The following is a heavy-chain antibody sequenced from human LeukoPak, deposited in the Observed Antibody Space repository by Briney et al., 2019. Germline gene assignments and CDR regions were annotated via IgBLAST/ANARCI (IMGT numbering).Heavy chain of an antibody. CDR2: IIPIFGTT. CDR3: ARAPSGITIFGVVYYYFDY. CDR1: GGTFSSYA. V-gene: IGHV1-69*01. J-gene: IGHJ4*02. D-gene: IGHD3-3*01. Sequence: SVKVSCKASGGTFSSYAISWVRQAPGQGLEWMGGIIPIFGTTNYAQKFQGRVTITADESTSTAYMELSSLRSEDTAVYYCARAPSGITIFGVVYYYFDYWGQGTLVTVSS.